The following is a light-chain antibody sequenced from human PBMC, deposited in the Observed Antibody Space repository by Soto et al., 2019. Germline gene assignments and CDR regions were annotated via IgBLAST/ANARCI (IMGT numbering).Light chain of an antibody. J-gene: IGKJ4*01. CDR3: QKYNSATLT. CDR1: QSVASN. CDR2: GAS. V-gene: IGKV3-15*01. Sequence: EIVFTQSPAILSVSPGERATLSCRASQSVASNLAWYSHKRGQAPRLLIYGASTRETGIPARFPGSGAGTVCTPSISSLQPEDVATDSCQKYNSATLTFCGGTKVDIK.